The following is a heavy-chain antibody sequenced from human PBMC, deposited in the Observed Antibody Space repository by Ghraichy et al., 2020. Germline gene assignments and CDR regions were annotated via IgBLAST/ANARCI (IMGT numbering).Heavy chain of an antibody. J-gene: IGHJ6*02. CDR2: ISYDGSNK. Sequence: GRSLRLSCAASGFTFSSYGMHWVRQTPGKGLEWVAVISYDGSNKYYADSVKGRFTISRDNSKNTLYLQMNSLRAEDTAVYYCAKKGVDGLYYYGMDVWGQGTTVTVSS. V-gene: IGHV3-30*18. CDR1: GFTFSSYG. CDR3: AKKGVDGLYYYGMDV.